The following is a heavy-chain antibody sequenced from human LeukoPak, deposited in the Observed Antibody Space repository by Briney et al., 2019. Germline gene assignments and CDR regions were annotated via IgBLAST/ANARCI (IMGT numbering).Heavy chain of an antibody. D-gene: IGHD3-10*01. J-gene: IGHJ6*02. CDR1: GYTFTAYY. V-gene: IGHV1-2*06. CDR3: AGNLRAPATGMDV. CDR2: IKPNSGDT. Sequence: ASVKVSCKASGYTFTAYYMDWVRQAPGQGLEWMGRIKPNSGDTGYAQKFQGRVTMTGDTSISTAYMELSRLRSDDTAVYYCAGNLRAPATGMDVWGQGTTVTVSS.